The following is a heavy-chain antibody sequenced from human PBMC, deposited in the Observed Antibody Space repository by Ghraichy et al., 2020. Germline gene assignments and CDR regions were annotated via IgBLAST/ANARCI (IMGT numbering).Heavy chain of an antibody. D-gene: IGHD3-3*01. CDR2: IYYSGST. V-gene: IGHV4-39*01. J-gene: IGHJ4*02. CDR3: AGFWSGKGGVFDY. CDR1: GGSISSSSYY. Sequence: SETLSLTCTVSGGSISSSSYYWGWIRQPPGKGLEWIGSIYYSGSTYYNPSLKSRVTISVDTSKNQFSLKLSSVTAADTAVYYCAGFWSGKGGVFDYWGQGTLVTVSS.